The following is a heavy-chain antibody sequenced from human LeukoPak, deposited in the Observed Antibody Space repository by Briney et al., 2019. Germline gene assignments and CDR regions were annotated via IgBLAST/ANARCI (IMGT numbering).Heavy chain of an antibody. D-gene: IGHD3-16*02. V-gene: IGHV3-74*01. CDR1: GFTFSSYW. CDR2: INSDGSST. J-gene: IGHJ5*02. Sequence: PGASLRLSCAASGFTFSSYWMHWVRQAPGKGLVWVSRINSDGSSTSYADSVKGRFTISRDNAKNTLYLQMNSLRAEDTAVYYCARSRLSRVNWFDPWGQGTLVTVSS. CDR3: ARSRLSRVNWFDP.